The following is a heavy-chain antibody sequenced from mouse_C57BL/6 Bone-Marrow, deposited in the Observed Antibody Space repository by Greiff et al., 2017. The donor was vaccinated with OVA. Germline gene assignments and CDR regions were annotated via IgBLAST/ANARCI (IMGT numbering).Heavy chain of an antibody. D-gene: IGHD2-1*01. J-gene: IGHJ2*01. CDR3: SRQGYYGNYEKTYFDY. Sequence: EVQLQESGPELVKPGASVKISCKASGYSFTGYFMNWVKQSPGKGLEWIGRINPYNGDTFYNQKFKGKATLTVDKSSSTAHKELLSMTSEDVAVYYCSRQGYYGNYEKTYFDYWGQGTTLTVSS. CDR1: GYSFTGYF. CDR2: INPYNGDT. V-gene: IGHV1-37*01.